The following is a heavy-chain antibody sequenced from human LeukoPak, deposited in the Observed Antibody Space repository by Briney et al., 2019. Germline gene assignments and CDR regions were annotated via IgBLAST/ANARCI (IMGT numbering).Heavy chain of an antibody. V-gene: IGHV3-23*01. CDR2: ICGTSGST. CDR3: AKGGGSCYSASAY. CDR1: GFTFSSYT. J-gene: IGHJ4*02. D-gene: IGHD2-15*01. Sequence: GSLRLSCAASGFTFSSYTMSWVRQAPGKGLEWVSVICGTSGSTYYADSVKGRFTISRDNSKNTLYLQMSSLRAEDTAIYYCAKGGGSCYSASAYWGQGTLVTVSS.